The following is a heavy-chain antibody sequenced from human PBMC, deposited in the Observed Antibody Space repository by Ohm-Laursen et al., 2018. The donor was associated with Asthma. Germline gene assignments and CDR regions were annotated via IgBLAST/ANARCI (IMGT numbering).Heavy chain of an antibody. J-gene: IGHJ6*02. D-gene: IGHD3-22*01. Sequence: SLRLSCAASGFTFSSYAMHWVRQAPGKGLEWEWVAVISSDGSNRYYPDSVKGRFTISRDNSRNTLYLQTSSLRAEDTAVYYCARDYGLLLLPTDRSYGMDVWGQGTTVTVSS. CDR3: ARDYGLLLLPTDRSYGMDV. V-gene: IGHV3-30-3*01. CDR1: GFTFSSYA. CDR2: ISSDGSNR.